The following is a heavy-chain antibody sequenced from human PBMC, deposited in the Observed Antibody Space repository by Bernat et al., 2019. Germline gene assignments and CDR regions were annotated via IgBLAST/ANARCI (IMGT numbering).Heavy chain of an antibody. Sequence: EVQLVESGGGLVQPGGSLRLSCAASGLTFSSDWMSWVRQAPGKGLEWVANIKGDGSEKYYVDSGEGRFTISRDNAKSSLYLQMNSLRAEDTAVYHCARSRGRMWSTFDYWGQGTLVTVSS. D-gene: IGHD2-21*01. J-gene: IGHJ4*02. CDR1: GLTFSSDW. CDR3: ARSRGRMWSTFDY. V-gene: IGHV3-7*03. CDR2: IKGDGSEK.